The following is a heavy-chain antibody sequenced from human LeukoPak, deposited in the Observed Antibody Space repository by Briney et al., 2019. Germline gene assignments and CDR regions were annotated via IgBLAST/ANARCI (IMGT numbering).Heavy chain of an antibody. CDR2: ISSDGSST. J-gene: IGHJ5*02. CDR1: GFTFSNYW. V-gene: IGHV3-74*01. CDR3: TRSTSCSGGSCYSSPWFDP. Sequence: PGGSLRLSCAASGFTFSNYWMHWVRQAPGKGLVWVSRISSDGSSTTYADSVKGRFTISRDNAKNTLYLQMNSLRAEDTAVYYCTRSTSCSGGSCYSSPWFDPWGQGTLVTVSS. D-gene: IGHD2-15*01.